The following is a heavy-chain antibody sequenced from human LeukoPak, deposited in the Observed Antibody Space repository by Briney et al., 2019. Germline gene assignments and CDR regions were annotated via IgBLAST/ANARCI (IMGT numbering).Heavy chain of an antibody. CDR2: IKSKTDGGTT. Sequence: GGSLRLSCAASGFTFSNAWMSWVRQAPGKGLKWVGRIKSKTDGGTTDYAAPVKGRFTISRDDSKNTLYLQMNSLKTGDTAVYYCTTDEECSGGSCYSSGFDYWGQGTLVTVSS. CDR1: GFTFSNAW. D-gene: IGHD2-15*01. V-gene: IGHV3-15*01. J-gene: IGHJ4*02. CDR3: TTDEECSGGSCYSSGFDY.